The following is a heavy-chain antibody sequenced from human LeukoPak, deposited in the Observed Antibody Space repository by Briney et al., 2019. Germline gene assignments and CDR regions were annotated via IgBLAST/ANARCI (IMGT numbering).Heavy chain of an antibody. Sequence: GSLRLSCAASGFIFSTSGMHWVRQAPGKGLEWVTFIRFDGTTKSYADSVRGRFTISRDSSKNTLYLQMDSLTTEDTAVYHCVKDRSGSYYLDYWGQGTLVTVSS. D-gene: IGHD6-19*01. V-gene: IGHV3-30*02. CDR2: IRFDGTTK. J-gene: IGHJ4*02. CDR3: VKDRSGSYYLDY. CDR1: GFIFSTSG.